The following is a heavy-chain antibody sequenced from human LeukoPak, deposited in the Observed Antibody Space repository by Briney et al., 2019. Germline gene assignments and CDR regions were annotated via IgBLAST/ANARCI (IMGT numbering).Heavy chain of an antibody. CDR1: GFTFSSYA. V-gene: IGHV3-30*04. Sequence: GGSLRLSCAASGFTFSSYAMHWVRQAPGKGLEWVAVISYDGSNKYYAYSVKGRFTISRDNSKNTLYLQMNSLRAEDTAVYYCARGVSTMIVAVIGAFDMWGEGTMVTVSS. CDR3: ARGVSTMIVAVIGAFDM. J-gene: IGHJ3*02. CDR2: ISYDGSNK. D-gene: IGHD3-22*01.